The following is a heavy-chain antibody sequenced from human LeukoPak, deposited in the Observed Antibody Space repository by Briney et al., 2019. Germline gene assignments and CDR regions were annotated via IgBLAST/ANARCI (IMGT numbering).Heavy chain of an antibody. Sequence: GGSLRLSCAASGFTFKDYAMQWVRQAPGKGLEWVAFTRYNGVHKTYADSVKGRFTISGDHSKNTLYLQMSSLTAADTAVYYCAKDRSIGTYYTFDHWGQGTLVIVSS. D-gene: IGHD1-26*01. CDR3: AKDRSIGTYYTFDH. CDR2: TRYNGVHK. J-gene: IGHJ4*02. CDR1: GFTFKDYA. V-gene: IGHV3-30*02.